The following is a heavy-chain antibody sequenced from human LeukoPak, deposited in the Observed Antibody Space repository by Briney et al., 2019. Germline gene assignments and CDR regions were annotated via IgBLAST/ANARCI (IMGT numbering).Heavy chain of an antibody. Sequence: GGSLTLSCAASGFTFSSYGMHWVRQAPGKGLEWVAVISYDGSNKYYADSVKGRFTISRDNSKSTLYLQMNSLRAEDTAVYYCAKDYYGSGSYYRSDYYYYYGMDVWGQGTTVTVSS. J-gene: IGHJ6*02. CDR3: AKDYYGSGSYYRSDYYYYYGMDV. D-gene: IGHD3-10*01. CDR2: ISYDGSNK. V-gene: IGHV3-30*18. CDR1: GFTFSSYG.